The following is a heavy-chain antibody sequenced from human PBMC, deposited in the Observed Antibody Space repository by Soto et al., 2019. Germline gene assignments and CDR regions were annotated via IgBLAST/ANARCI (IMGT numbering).Heavy chain of an antibody. CDR2: INPSGGST. Sequence: QVQLVQSGAEVKKPGASVKLSCKASGYTFTSYYMHWVRQAPGQGLEWMGVINPSGGSTSYAQKFQGRVTITRDTSTSTVYMELSSLRSEDTAVYYCARSRLMVYDAFDIWGHGTMVTFSS. CDR3: ARSRLMVYDAFDI. D-gene: IGHD2-8*01. CDR1: GYTFTSYY. V-gene: IGHV1-46*01. J-gene: IGHJ3*02.